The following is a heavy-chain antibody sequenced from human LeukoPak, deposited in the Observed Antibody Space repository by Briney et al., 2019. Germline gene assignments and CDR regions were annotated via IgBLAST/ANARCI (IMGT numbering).Heavy chain of an antibody. CDR1: GVTFRSYG. J-gene: IGHJ4*02. D-gene: IGHD2-15*01. V-gene: IGHV3-30*03. Sequence: PGGSLRLSCAASGVTFRSYGMHWVRQAPGKGLEWVALISSDGNDKLYGDSVRGRFTISRDNAKNSLFLEMNSLRAEDTAVYYCARDGSGSGDCWGQGTLVTVSS. CDR3: ARDGSGSGDC. CDR2: ISSDGNDK.